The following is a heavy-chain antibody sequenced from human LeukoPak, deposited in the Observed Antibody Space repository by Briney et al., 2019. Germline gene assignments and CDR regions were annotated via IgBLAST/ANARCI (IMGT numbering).Heavy chain of an antibody. CDR3: ARESSSGYYPSPSFDY. Sequence: PETLSLTCTVSGGSISSYYWSWIRQPAGKGLEWIGRIYTSGSTNYNPSLKSRVTMSVDTSKNQFSLKLSSVTAADTAVYYCARESSSGYYPSPSFDYWGQGTLVTVSS. J-gene: IGHJ4*02. CDR2: IYTSGST. V-gene: IGHV4-4*07. CDR1: GGSISSYY. D-gene: IGHD3-22*01.